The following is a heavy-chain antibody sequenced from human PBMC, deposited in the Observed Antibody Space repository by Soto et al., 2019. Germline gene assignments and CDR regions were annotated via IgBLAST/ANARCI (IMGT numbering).Heavy chain of an antibody. J-gene: IGHJ4*02. CDR1: GGSISSGDYY. Sequence: SETLSLTCTVSGGSISSGDYYWSWIRQPPGKGLEWIGYIYHSGSTYYNPSLKSRVTISVDRSKNQFSLKLSSVTAADTAVYYCARGVTAVTTFDYWGQGTLVTSPQ. D-gene: IGHD4-17*01. V-gene: IGHV4-30-2*01. CDR2: IYHSGST. CDR3: ARGVTAVTTFDY.